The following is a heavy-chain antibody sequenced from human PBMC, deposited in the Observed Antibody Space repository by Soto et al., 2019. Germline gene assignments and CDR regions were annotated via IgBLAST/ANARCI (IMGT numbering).Heavy chain of an antibody. D-gene: IGHD3-22*01. CDR1: GFSLSNARMG. J-gene: IGHJ5*02. V-gene: IGHV2-26*01. CDR2: IFSNDEK. Sequence: SGPTLVNPTETLTLTCTVSGFSLSNARMGVSWIRQPPGKALEWLAHIFSNDEKSYSTSLKSRLTISKDTSKSQVVLTMTNMDPVDTATYYCARMTKAAMYYYDSSGYYADPCGQGTLVTVSS. CDR3: ARMTKAAMYYYDSSGYYADP.